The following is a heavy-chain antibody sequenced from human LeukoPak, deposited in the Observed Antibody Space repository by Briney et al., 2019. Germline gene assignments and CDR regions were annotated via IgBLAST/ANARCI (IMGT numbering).Heavy chain of an antibody. Sequence: PGGSLRLSCAASGFTFSSYWMHWVRQAPGKGLEWVSGISWNSGSIGYADSVKGRFTISRDNAKNSLYLQMNSLRAEDTALYYCAKDRGPSGIAAAGVDYWGQGTLVTVSS. CDR3: AKDRGPSGIAAAGVDY. D-gene: IGHD6-13*01. CDR1: GFTFSSYW. V-gene: IGHV3-9*01. CDR2: ISWNSGSI. J-gene: IGHJ4*02.